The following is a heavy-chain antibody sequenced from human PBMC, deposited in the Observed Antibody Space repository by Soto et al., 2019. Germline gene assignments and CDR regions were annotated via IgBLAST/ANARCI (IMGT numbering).Heavy chain of an antibody. CDR1: GFTFSTYG. D-gene: IGHD3-3*01. J-gene: IGHJ4*02. V-gene: IGHV3-30*18. CDR2: ISFDGNNE. Sequence: PGGSLRLSCAASGFTFSTYGMHWVRQAPGKGLEWVAIISFDGNNEHYADSVKGRFTISRDNSKNTLYLQMNSLRAEDTAVYYCAKARAQYYDFWSGYPVDYWGQGTLVTVSS. CDR3: AKARAQYYDFWSGYPVDY.